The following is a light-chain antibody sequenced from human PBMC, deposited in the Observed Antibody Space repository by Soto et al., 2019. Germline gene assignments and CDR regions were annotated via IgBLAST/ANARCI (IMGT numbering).Light chain of an antibody. CDR2: EVN. CDR1: SSDVGGYNY. Sequence: QSVLTQPPSASGSPGQSVTISCTGTSSDVGGYNYVSWYQHHPGKAPKLMLYEVNKRPSGVPDRFSGSKSGNTASLTVSGLQAEDEADYYCCSYAGSNNAVFGTGTKVTVL. J-gene: IGLJ1*01. V-gene: IGLV2-8*01. CDR3: CSYAGSNNAV.